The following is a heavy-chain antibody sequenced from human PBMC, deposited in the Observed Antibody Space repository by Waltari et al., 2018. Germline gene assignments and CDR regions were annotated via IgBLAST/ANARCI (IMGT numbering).Heavy chain of an antibody. J-gene: IGHJ4*02. Sequence: EVQLVESGGGLVHPGGSLSLSCSASGFTVGSNHMSWVRQAPGKGLEWVSLIYSAGSSYYADSVRGRFSISRDNSKNTLHLQMNSLRAEDTAMYYCARARDEDTAMVYFDHWGQGTLISVSS. CDR1: GFTVGSNH. V-gene: IGHV3-66*02. D-gene: IGHD5-18*01. CDR2: IYSAGSS. CDR3: ARARDEDTAMVYFDH.